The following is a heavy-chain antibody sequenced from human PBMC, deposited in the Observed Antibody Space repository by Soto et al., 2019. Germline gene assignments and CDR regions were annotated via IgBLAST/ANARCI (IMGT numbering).Heavy chain of an antibody. CDR1: GFTVSSNY. CDR2: IYSGGST. V-gene: IGHV3-53*04. J-gene: IGHJ6*03. CDR3: AISSSKYYYYYYMDV. D-gene: IGHD6-6*01. Sequence: GGSLRLSCAASGFTVSSNYMSWVRQAPGKGLEWVSVIYSGGSTYYADSVKGRFTISRHNSKNTLYLQMNSLRAEDTAVYYCAISSSKYYYYYYMDVWGKGTTVTVSS.